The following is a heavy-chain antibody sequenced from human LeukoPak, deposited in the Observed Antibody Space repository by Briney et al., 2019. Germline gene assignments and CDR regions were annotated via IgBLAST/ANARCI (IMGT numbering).Heavy chain of an antibody. V-gene: IGHV4-34*01. CDR1: GGSLSGSY. J-gene: IGHJ4*02. Sequence: SETLSLTCAVYGGSLSGSYWSWIRQPPGEGLEWIGEINHSGSTNYNPSLKSRVSISVDTSKNQFSLKLTSVTAADTAMYFCARRPKSFDYWGQGTLVTVSS. D-gene: IGHD6-6*01. CDR3: ARRPKSFDY. CDR2: INHSGST.